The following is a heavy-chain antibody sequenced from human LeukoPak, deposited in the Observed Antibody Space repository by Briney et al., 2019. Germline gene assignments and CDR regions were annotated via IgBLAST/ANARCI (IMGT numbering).Heavy chain of an antibody. CDR1: GFTFSSYA. J-gene: IGHJ4*02. D-gene: IGHD3-3*01. CDR3: AKTPYYYDFWSGPVPHTDY. Sequence: GGSLRLSCAASGFTFSSYAMSWVRQAPGKGLEWVSAISGSGGSTYYADSVKGRFTISRDNSKNTLYLQMNSLRAEDTAVYYCAKTPYYYDFWSGPVPHTDYWGQGTLVTVSS. CDR2: ISGSGGST. V-gene: IGHV3-23*01.